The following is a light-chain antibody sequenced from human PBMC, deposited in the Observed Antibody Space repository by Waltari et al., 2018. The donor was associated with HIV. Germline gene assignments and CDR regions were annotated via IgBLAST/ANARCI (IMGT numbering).Light chain of an antibody. CDR2: TNI. CDR3: AVWDDSLRSVL. CDR1: SSHIGSNP. J-gene: IGLJ3*02. Sequence: QSVLTQPPSASGTPGQRVNISCSGGSSHIGSNPVNWYRQFPGEAPKLLIYTNIHRPSGVPDRFSGSKSGTSASLAISGLQSEDEADFYCAVWDDSLRSVLFGGGTRLTVL. V-gene: IGLV1-44*01.